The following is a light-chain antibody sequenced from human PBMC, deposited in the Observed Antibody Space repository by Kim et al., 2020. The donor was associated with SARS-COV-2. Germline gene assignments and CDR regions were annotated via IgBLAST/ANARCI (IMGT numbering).Light chain of an antibody. Sequence: EIVLTQSPGTLSLSPGERATLSCRASQRVSSYLAWYQQKLGQAPRLLIYDASNRATGIPARFSGSGSGTDFTLAISSLEPEDFAIYYCQQRSYWPWTFGQGTKVDIK. CDR2: DAS. CDR3: QQRSYWPWT. V-gene: IGKV3-11*01. CDR1: QRVSSY. J-gene: IGKJ1*01.